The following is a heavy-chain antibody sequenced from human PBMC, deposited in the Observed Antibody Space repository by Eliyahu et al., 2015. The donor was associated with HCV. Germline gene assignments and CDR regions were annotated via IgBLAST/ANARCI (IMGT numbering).Heavy chain of an antibody. Sequence: QVQLVQSGAEVKKPGASVKVSCXXSGYTXTSYYMHWVRQAPGQGLEWMGIINPSGGSTSYAQKFQGRVTMTRDTSTSTVYMELSSLRSEDTAVYYCAREGRGAAGKIPPFGVWGQGTTVTVSS. CDR1: GYTXTSYY. D-gene: IGHD6-13*01. J-gene: IGHJ6*02. CDR3: AREGRGAAGKIPPFGV. CDR2: INPSGGST. V-gene: IGHV1-46*01.